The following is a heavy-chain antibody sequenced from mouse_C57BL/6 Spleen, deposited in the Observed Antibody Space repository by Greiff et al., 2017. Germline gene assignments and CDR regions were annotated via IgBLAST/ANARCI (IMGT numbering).Heavy chain of an antibody. CDR1: GYTFTSYG. V-gene: IGHV1-81*01. CDR3: ASYGSSSWFAY. Sequence: QVHVKQSGAELARPGASVKLSCKASGYTFTSYGISWVKQRTGQGLEWIGEIYPRSGNTYYNEKFKGKATLTADKSSSTAYMELRSLTSEDSAVYFCASYGSSSWFAYWGQGTLVTVSA. D-gene: IGHD1-1*01. CDR2: IYPRSGNT. J-gene: IGHJ3*01.